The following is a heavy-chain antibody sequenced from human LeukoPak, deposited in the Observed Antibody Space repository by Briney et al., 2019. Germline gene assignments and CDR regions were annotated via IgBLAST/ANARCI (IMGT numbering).Heavy chain of an antibody. CDR1: GGSISSYY. CDR3: ARQKSDYGGNSGLVDY. CDR2: IYYSGST. Sequence: SETLSLTCTVSGGSISSYYWSWIRQPPGKGLEWIGDIYYSGSTNYNPSLKSRVTISVDTSKNQFSLKLSSVTAADTAVYYCARQKSDYGGNSGLVDYWGQGTLVTVSS. D-gene: IGHD4-23*01. V-gene: IGHV4-59*08. J-gene: IGHJ4*02.